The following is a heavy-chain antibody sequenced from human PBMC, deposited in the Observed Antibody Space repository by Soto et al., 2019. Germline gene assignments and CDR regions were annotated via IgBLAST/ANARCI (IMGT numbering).Heavy chain of an antibody. V-gene: IGHV3-48*02. D-gene: IGHD2-15*01. CDR3: AAVVAATLYYYYGMDV. CDR2: SSSSSSTI. Sequence: GGSLRLSCAASGFTFSSYSMNWVRQAPGKGLEWVSYSSSSSSTIYYADSVKGRFTISRDNAKNSLYLQMNSLRDEDTAVYYCAAVVAATLYYYYGMDVWGQGTTVTVSS. J-gene: IGHJ6*02. CDR1: GFTFSSYS.